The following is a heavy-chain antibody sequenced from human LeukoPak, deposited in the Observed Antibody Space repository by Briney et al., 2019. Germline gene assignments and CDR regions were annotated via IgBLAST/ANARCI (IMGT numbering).Heavy chain of an antibody. CDR3: ARDGGLVVLGLFNDY. CDR1: GYTFTGYY. J-gene: IGHJ4*02. Sequence: GASVKVSCKASGYTFTGYYIHWVRQAPGQGLEWMGWINPNSGGTNYAQKFQGRVTMTRDTSISTACMELSSLISDDTAVYYRARDGGLVVLGLFNDYWGQGTLVTVSS. V-gene: IGHV1-2*02. CDR2: INPNSGGT. D-gene: IGHD2-2*01.